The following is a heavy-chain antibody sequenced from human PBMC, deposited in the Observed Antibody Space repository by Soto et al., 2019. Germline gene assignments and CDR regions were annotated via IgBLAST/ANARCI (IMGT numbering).Heavy chain of an antibody. CDR1: GGTFSSYA. CDR2: IIPIFGTA. V-gene: IGHV1-69*13. D-gene: IGHD6-13*01. CDR3: ARDFRGRGLGRYSSGWYFHPLVRFDP. J-gene: IGHJ5*02. Sequence: ASVKVSCKASGGTFSSYAISWVRQAPGQGLEWMGGIIPIFGTANYAQKFQGRVTITADESTSTAYMELSSLRSEDTAVYYCARDFRGRGLGRYSSGWYFHPLVRFDPWGQGTLVTVSS.